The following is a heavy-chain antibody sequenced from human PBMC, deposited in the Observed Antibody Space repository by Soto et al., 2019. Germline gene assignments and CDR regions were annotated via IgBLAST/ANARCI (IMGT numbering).Heavy chain of an antibody. D-gene: IGHD5-18*01. J-gene: IGHJ4*02. CDR2: IRPSGGRT. Sequence: GASVKVSCKASGYTFTNYYIHWVRQAPGQGLEWLGIIRPSGGRTEYAQRFQGRVTMTRDTSTSTVYMELTSLTSEDTAVSYCAREPNESYYFDYWGQGTLVTVSS. V-gene: IGHV1-46*01. CDR3: AREPNESYYFDY. CDR1: GYTFTNYY.